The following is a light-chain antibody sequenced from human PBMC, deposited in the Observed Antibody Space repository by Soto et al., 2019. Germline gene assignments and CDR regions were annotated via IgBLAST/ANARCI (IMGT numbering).Light chain of an antibody. CDR1: SSDVGAYDF. V-gene: IGLV2-14*03. J-gene: IGLJ2*01. CDR2: DVN. CDR3: ASYSTSSLRVI. Sequence: QSALTQPASVSGSPGQSITFSCTRSSSDVGAYDFVSWYRQHPGKAPKLLLYDVNNRPSGVSYRFSGSKSGNTASLSISGLQAEDEADYYCASYSTSSLRVIFGGGTKLTVL.